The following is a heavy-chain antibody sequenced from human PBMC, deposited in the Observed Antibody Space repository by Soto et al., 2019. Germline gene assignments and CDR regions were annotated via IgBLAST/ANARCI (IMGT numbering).Heavy chain of an antibody. CDR1: GGSISSYY. V-gene: IGHV4-59*01. CDR2: IYYSGST. D-gene: IGHD6-13*01. J-gene: IGHJ4*02. CDR3: ARGVAAAGTDY. Sequence: SETLSLTCTVSGGSISSYYWSWIRQPPGKGLEWIGYIYYSGSTNYNPSLKSRVTISVDTSKNQFSLKLSSVTAADTTVYYCARGVAAAGTDYWGQGTLVTVSS.